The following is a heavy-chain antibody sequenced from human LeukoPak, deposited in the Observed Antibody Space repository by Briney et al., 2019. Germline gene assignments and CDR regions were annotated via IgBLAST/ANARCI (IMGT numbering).Heavy chain of an antibody. J-gene: IGHJ3*02. CDR2: MNPNSGNT. V-gene: IGHV1-8*03. D-gene: IGHD3-9*01. CDR1: GYTFTSYG. Sequence: GASVKVSCKASGYTFTSYGISWVRQATGQGLEWMGWMNPNSGNTGYAQKFQGRVTITRNTSIGTAYMELSSLRSEDTAVYYCARGISRYFDLDKDAFDIWGQGTMVTVSS. CDR3: ARGISRYFDLDKDAFDI.